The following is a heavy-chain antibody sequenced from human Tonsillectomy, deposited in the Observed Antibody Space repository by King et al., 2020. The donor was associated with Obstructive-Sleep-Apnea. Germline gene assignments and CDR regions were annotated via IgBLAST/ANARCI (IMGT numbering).Heavy chain of an antibody. CDR1: GFTFSSYA. CDR3: ARVDGWYDYGDYASFDY. Sequence: VQLVESGGGVVQPGRSLRLSCAASGFTFSSYAMHWVRQAPGKGLEWVAVISYDGSNKYYADSVKGRFTISRDNSKNTLYLQMNSLRAEDTAVYYCARVDGWYDYGDYASFDYWGQGTLVTVSS. V-gene: IGHV3-30*04. D-gene: IGHD4-17*01. J-gene: IGHJ4*02. CDR2: ISYDGSNK.